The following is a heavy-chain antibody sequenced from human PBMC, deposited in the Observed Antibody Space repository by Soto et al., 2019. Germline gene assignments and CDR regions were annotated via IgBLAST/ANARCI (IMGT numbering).Heavy chain of an antibody. D-gene: IGHD1-1*01. CDR2: ISGNSGTT. CDR3: ARDIEERGGKRYLDL. V-gene: IGHV3-23*01. Sequence: EVQLLESGGGLVQPGESLRVSCAASGFSFSGYAMTWVRQAPGKGLEWVSVISGNSGTTYYADSVKGRFTISRDNSKSTLYVQMNSLGAEDTAVYFCARDIEERGGKRYLDLWGRGTLVTVSS. J-gene: IGHJ2*01. CDR1: GFSFSGYA.